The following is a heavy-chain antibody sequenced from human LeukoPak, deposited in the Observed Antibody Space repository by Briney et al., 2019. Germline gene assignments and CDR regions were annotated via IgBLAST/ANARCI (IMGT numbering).Heavy chain of an antibody. Sequence: SETLSLTCAVYGGSFSGYYWSWIRQPPGKGLEWIGEINHSGSTNYNPSLKSRVTISLDTSKNQFSLKLSSVTAADTAVYYCARWTYAIGYNYFDYWGQGTLVTVSS. J-gene: IGHJ4*02. D-gene: IGHD2-8*01. V-gene: IGHV4-34*01. CDR2: INHSGST. CDR3: ARWTYAIGYNYFDY. CDR1: GGSFSGYY.